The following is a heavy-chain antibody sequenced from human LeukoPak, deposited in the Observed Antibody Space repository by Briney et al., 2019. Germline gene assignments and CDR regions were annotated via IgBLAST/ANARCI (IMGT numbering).Heavy chain of an antibody. V-gene: IGHV4-61*08. CDR3: ARDSRQQLVLRYALDI. CDR2: IYYSGST. D-gene: IGHD6-13*01. CDR1: GGSISSGGYY. J-gene: IGHJ3*02. Sequence: SQTLSLTCTVSGGSISSGGYYWSWIRQHPGKGLEWIGYIYYSGSTNYNPSLKSRVTISVDTSKNQFSLKLSSVTAADTAVYYCARDSRQQLVLRYALDIWGQGTMVTVSS.